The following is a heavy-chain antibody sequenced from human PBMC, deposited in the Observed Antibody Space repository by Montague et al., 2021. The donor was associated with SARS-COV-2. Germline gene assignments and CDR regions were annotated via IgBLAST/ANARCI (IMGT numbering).Heavy chain of an antibody. J-gene: IGHJ4*02. CDR2: ITHRGST. V-gene: IGHV4-34*01. CDR1: GGSFSGYY. D-gene: IGHD3-10*01. Sequence: SETLSLTCAVHGGSFSGYYWTWIRQAPGKGLEWIGEITHRGSTTYNPSLESRVTISVDTSKKQFSLKLRSVTAADTAVYYCARWISRLRGVDEWGQGTLVTVSS. CDR3: ARWISRLRGVDE.